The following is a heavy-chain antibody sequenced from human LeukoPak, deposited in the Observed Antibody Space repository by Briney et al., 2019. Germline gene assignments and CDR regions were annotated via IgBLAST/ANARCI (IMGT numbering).Heavy chain of an antibody. CDR1: GDPIRNYY. D-gene: IGHD1-26*01. J-gene: IGHJ5*01. Sequence: SETLSLTCIVSGDPIRNYYCSWIRQPAGQGLEWIGRIYSTGTTNYNPSLKSRVTMSVDTSTKQFSLRLSSVTAADTAVYYCVRDVGGSGWFDSWGQGTLVTVSS. CDR3: VRDVGGSGWFDS. CDR2: IYSTGTT. V-gene: IGHV4-4*07.